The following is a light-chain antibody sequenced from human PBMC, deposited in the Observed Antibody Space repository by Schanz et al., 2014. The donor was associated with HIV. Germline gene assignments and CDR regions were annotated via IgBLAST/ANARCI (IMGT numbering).Light chain of an antibody. CDR2: ATS. CDR3: HHYGGS. J-gene: IGKJ3*01. V-gene: IGKV3-20*01. Sequence: EIVLTQSPGSLSLSPGGRATLSCGASQRLSSSYLAWYQQKRDQPPRLVIYATSTRAAGIPDRFSGTGSGTDFTLTISRLEPEDFAVYHCHHYGGSFGPGTTVDYK. CDR1: QRLSSSY.